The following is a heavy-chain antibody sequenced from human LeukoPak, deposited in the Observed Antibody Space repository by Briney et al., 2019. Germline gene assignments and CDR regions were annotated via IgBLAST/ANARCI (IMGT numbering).Heavy chain of an antibody. V-gene: IGHV3-48*03. CDR1: GFTFSSYE. D-gene: IGHD3-22*01. Sequence: GGSLRLSCAASGFTFSSYEMNWVRQAPGKGLEWVSYMSSSGTTIYYGDSVKGRFTISRDNAKNSLYLQMNSLRAEDTAVYYCARDRRDSSGLNDAFDIWGQGTLVTVSS. CDR3: ARDRRDSSGLNDAFDI. CDR2: MSSSGTTI. J-gene: IGHJ3*02.